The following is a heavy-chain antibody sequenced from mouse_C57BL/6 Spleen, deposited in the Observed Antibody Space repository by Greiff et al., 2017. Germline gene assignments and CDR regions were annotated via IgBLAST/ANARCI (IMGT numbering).Heavy chain of an antibody. CDR3: ARDLDWYFDV. V-gene: IGHV1-59*01. CDR2: IDPSDSYT. CDR1: GYTFTSYW. Sequence: QVQLQQPGAELVRPGTSVKLSCKASGYTFTSYWMHWVKQRPGQGLEWIGVIDPSDSYTNYNQKFKGKATLTVDTSSSTAYMQLSSLTSEDSAVYYCARDLDWYFDVWGTGTTVTVSS. J-gene: IGHJ1*03.